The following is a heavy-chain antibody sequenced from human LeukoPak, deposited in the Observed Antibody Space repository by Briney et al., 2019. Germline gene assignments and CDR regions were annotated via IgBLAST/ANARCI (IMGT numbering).Heavy chain of an antibody. Sequence: PGTSLRLSCETSGINFASRAMHWVRQAPGKGLEWVALIWHDGSEEYYGDSVKGRFSISRDNSRDTLYLQMNSLRAEDTAVNFCTIHLQDGFVTDCNYYRRDVWGKGTTVTVSS. CDR3: TIHLQDGFVTDCNYYRRDV. CDR2: IWHDGSEE. V-gene: IGHV3-33*03. J-gene: IGHJ6*04. CDR1: GINFASRA. D-gene: IGHD5-18*01.